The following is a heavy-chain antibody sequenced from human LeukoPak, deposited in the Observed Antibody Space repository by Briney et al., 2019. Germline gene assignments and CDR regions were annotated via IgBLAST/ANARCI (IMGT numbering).Heavy chain of an antibody. CDR3: VREYLL. Sequence: GRSLRLSCAASGFTFSSYGMHWVRQAPGKGLEWVAVISYDGSNEYYADSVKGRFTISRDNSKNTLYLQMNSLRAEDTAVYYCVREYLLRGQGTLVSVSS. D-gene: IGHD2-15*01. J-gene: IGHJ4*02. CDR2: ISYDGSNE. CDR1: GFTFSSYG. V-gene: IGHV3-30*03.